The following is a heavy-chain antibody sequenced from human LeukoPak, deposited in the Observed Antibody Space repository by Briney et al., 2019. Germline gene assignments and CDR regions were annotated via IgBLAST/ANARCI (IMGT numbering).Heavy chain of an antibody. D-gene: IGHD3-22*01. J-gene: IGHJ4*02. Sequence: GGSLRLSCAASGLTLSRSAMTWVRQGPGTGLEFVASIIYSGGATYYADSVKGRFTISRDNSKYTLYLQMNSLRAEDTALYYCAKDGLYYDGSEHVYYFDSWGQGTLVTVSS. CDR1: GLTLSRSA. V-gene: IGHV3-23*01. CDR3: AKDGLYYDGSEHVYYFDS. CDR2: IIYSGGAT.